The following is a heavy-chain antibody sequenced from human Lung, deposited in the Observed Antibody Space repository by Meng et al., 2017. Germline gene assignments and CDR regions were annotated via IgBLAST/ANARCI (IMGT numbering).Heavy chain of an antibody. V-gene: IGHV4-34*01. D-gene: IGHD4-11*01. Sequence: VQLQQGGGGLLKPSETLSLTCVVSGGSFSDYYWSWIRQPPGKGLEWIGEINHSGSTNYNPSLESRATISVDTSQNNLSLKLSSVTAADSAVYYCARGPTTMAHDFDYWGQGTLVTSPQ. CDR2: INHSGST. CDR3: ARGPTTMAHDFDY. CDR1: GGSFSDYY. J-gene: IGHJ4*02.